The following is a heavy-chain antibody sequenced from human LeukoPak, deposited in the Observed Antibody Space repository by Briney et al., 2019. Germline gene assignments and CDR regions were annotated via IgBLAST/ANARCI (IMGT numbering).Heavy chain of an antibody. D-gene: IGHD3-10*01. CDR3: AKDIGGEYYYGSGSYCYCMDV. CDR2: ISWDGGST. J-gene: IGHJ6*02. Sequence: GGSLRLSCAASGSTFDDYTMHWVRQAPGKGLEWVSLISWDGGSTYYADSVKGRFTISRDNSKNSLSLQMNSLRTEDTVLYDCAKDIGGEYYYGSGSYCYCMDVWDQGITITVSS. V-gene: IGHV3-43*01. CDR1: GSTFDDYT.